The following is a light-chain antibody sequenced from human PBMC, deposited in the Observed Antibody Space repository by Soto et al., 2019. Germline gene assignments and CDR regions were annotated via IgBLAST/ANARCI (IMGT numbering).Light chain of an antibody. CDR3: AAWDDSLSGLVV. CDR1: SSNIGSNT. J-gene: IGLJ2*01. CDR2: GNN. V-gene: IGLV1-44*01. Sequence: QAVVTQPPSASGTPGQRVTISCSGSSSNIGSNTVTWYQQLPGTAPKLLIFGNNQRPSGVPDRFSGSKSGTSASLAISGLQSEDEADYYCAAWDDSLSGLVVFGGGTKVTVL.